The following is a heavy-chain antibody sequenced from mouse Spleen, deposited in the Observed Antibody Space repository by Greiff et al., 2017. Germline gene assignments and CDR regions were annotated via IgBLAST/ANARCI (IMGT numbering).Heavy chain of an antibody. CDR2: INPNNGGT. V-gene: IGHV1-18*01. D-gene: IGHD3-2*02. CDR3: ARSGADYFDY. CDR1: GYTFTDYN. J-gene: IGHJ2*01. Sequence: VQLQQPGAELVKPGASVKLSCKASGYTFTDYNMDWVKQSHGKSLEWIGDINPNNGGTIYNQKFKGKATLTVDKSSSTAYMELRSLTSEDTAVYYCARSGADYFDYWGQGTTLTVSS.